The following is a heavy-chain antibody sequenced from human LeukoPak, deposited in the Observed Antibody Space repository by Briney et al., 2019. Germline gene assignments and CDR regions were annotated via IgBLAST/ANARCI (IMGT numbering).Heavy chain of an antibody. CDR2: INRSGGST. CDR1: GYTFTIYY. V-gene: IGHV1-46*01. CDR3: ARDRSYYYDSSGYSPTHYFDY. J-gene: IGHJ4*02. Sequence: GASVKVSCMASGYTFTIYYMHWVRQAPGQGLEWMGIINRSGGSTSYAQKFQGRVTMTRDTSTSTVYMELSSLRSEDTAVYYCARDRSYYYDSSGYSPTHYFDYWGQGTLVTVSP. D-gene: IGHD3-22*01.